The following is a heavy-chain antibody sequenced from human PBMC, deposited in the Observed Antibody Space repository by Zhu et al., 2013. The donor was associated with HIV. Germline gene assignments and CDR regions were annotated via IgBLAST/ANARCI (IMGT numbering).Heavy chain of an antibody. D-gene: IGHD1-26*01. Sequence: QVQLVQSGAEVKKPGASVKVSCKASGYIFTDYYMHWVRQAPGQGLEWMGWSSQLNDYRKYAQKFQGRITMTTDRPTRTAYLELVSLTSDDTAEYYCARDVVGATAFDSWGQGTLVTVS. CDR1: GYIFTDYY. J-gene: IGHJ4*02. V-gene: IGHV1-2*02. CDR2: SSQLNDYR. CDR3: ARDVVGATAFDS.